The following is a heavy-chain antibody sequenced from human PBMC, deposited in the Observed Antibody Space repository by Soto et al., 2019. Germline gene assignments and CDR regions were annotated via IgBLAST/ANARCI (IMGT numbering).Heavy chain of an antibody. D-gene: IGHD3-22*01. CDR2: IDPSDSYT. CDR1: GYSFTSYW. Sequence: PGESLKISCKGSGYSFTSYWISWVRQMPGKGLEWMGRIDPSDSYTNYSPSFQGPVTISADKSISTAYLQWSSLKASDTAMYYCASYDSSGYLTPDAFDIWGQGTMVTVSS. J-gene: IGHJ3*02. V-gene: IGHV5-10-1*01. CDR3: ASYDSSGYLTPDAFDI.